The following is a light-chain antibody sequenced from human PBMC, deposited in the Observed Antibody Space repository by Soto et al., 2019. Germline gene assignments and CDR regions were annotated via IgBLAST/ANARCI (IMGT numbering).Light chain of an antibody. V-gene: IGKV1-17*03. J-gene: IGKJ1*01. CDR2: FAS. CDR3: LQHRRYPLT. CDR1: QDINDY. Sequence: DTQLTQSPSAMSASIGDRVTITCRASQDINDYLAWYQQKPGKAPRRLIYFASRLQSGVPSRFSGSGSGTEFTLTISSLQPEDFATYYCLQHRRYPLTFGQGTTVEMK.